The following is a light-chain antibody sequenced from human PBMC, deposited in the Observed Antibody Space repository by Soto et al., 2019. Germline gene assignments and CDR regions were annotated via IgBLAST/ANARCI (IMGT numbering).Light chain of an antibody. Sequence: LTQPASVSGSPGQSITISCTGTSSDVGGYNYVSWYLQHPGKAPKLMIYGVGNRSSGVSDRFSGSKSGNTASLTISGLQAEDEADYYCSSYTSRSTYVFGTGTKVTVL. V-gene: IGLV2-14*01. J-gene: IGLJ1*01. CDR3: SSYTSRSTYV. CDR2: GVG. CDR1: SSDVGGYNY.